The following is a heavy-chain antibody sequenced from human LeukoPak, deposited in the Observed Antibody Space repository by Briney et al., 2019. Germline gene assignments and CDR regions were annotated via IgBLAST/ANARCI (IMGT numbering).Heavy chain of an antibody. CDR3: AKRGDRYYFDY. CDR2: ISYDGSNK. J-gene: IGHJ4*02. CDR1: GFTFSSYG. Sequence: GRSLRLSCAASGFTFSSYGMHWVRQAPGKGLERVAVISYDGSNKYYADSVKGRFTISRDNSKNTLYLQMNSLRAEDTAVYYCAKRGDRYYFDYWGQGTLVTVPS. D-gene: IGHD3-16*01. V-gene: IGHV3-30*18.